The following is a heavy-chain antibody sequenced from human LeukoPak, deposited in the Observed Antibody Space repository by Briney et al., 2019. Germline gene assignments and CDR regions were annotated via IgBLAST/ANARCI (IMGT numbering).Heavy chain of an antibody. V-gene: IGHV4-34*01. CDR1: GGSFSGYY. CDR2: IHHSGTT. CDR3: ASQYYYGSGSYFATIKYFQH. Sequence: SETLSLTCAVYGGSFSGYYWSWIRQPPGKGLEWIGEIHHSGTTNYNPSLKSRVTISLDTSDNQFSLRLSSVTAADTAVYYCASQYYYGSGSYFATIKYFQHWGQGTLVTVSS. D-gene: IGHD3-10*01. J-gene: IGHJ1*01.